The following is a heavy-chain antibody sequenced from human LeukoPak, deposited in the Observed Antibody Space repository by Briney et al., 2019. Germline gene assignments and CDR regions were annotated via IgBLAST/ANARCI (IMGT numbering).Heavy chain of an antibody. Sequence: GESLKISCKGSGYSFTSYWIGWVRQMLGKGLEWMGIIYPGDSDTRYSPSFQGQVTISADKSISTAYLQWSSLKASDTAMYYCARLLFYGGSSGYFDYWGQGTLVTVSS. V-gene: IGHV5-51*01. CDR2: IYPGDSDT. J-gene: IGHJ4*02. D-gene: IGHD4-23*01. CDR1: GYSFTSYW. CDR3: ARLLFYGGSSGYFDY.